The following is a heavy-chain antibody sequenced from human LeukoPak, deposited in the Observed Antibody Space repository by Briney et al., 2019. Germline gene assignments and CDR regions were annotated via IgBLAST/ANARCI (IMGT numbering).Heavy chain of an antibody. V-gene: IGHV3-21*01. D-gene: IGHD1-26*01. J-gene: IGHJ5*02. Sequence: GGSLRLSCAASGFNFSRYSMTWVRQAPGKGLEWVSSISCSSRYIYYEDSVKGRFTISRDNSKNTLYLQMNRLRAEDTAVYYCARDQGCTSATCRHNWFDPWGQGTLVTVSS. CDR1: GFNFSRYS. CDR2: ISCSSRYI. CDR3: ARDQGCTSATCRHNWFDP.